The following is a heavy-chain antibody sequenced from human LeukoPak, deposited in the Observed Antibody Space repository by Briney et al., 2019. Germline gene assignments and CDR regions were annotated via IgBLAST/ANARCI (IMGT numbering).Heavy chain of an antibody. D-gene: IGHD4-17*01. J-gene: IGHJ4*02. CDR2: ISGSGART. Sequence: GGPLRLSCAASGFTFSSYAMSWVRQAPGKGLEWVSGISGSGARTYYADPVKGRFTISRDNSKNTLYLQMNSLRAEDTAVYYCATPPGDYVGRTADYWGQGTLVTVSS. CDR1: GFTFSSYA. V-gene: IGHV3-23*01. CDR3: ATPPGDYVGRTADY.